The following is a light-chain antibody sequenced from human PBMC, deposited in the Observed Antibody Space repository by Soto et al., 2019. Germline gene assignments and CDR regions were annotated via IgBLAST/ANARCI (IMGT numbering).Light chain of an antibody. Sequence: EIVLTQSPGTLSLSPGERATLSCRASQSVSSSYLAWYQQKPGQAPRPRIYGASSRAIGIPDRFSGSGSGTDFDLTISRLEPEDFAVYDCQQYSSSPWTCGQGTKVEI. CDR3: QQYSSSPWT. V-gene: IGKV3-20*01. J-gene: IGKJ1*01. CDR2: GAS. CDR1: QSVSSSY.